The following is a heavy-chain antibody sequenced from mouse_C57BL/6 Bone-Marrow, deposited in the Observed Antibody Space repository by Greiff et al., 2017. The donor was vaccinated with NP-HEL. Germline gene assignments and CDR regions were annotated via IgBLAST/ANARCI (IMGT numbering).Heavy chain of an antibody. V-gene: IGHV5-6*01. CDR1: GFTFSSYG. J-gene: IGHJ3*01. D-gene: IGHD2-4*01. Sequence: EVKVVESGGDLVKPGGSLKLSCAASGFTFSSYGMSWVRQTPDKRLEWVATISSGGSYTYYPDSVKGRFTSSRDNAKNTLYLQMSSLKSEDTAMYYCASPYDYDVAWFAYWGQGTLVTVSA. CDR2: ISSGGSYT. CDR3: ASPYDYDVAWFAY.